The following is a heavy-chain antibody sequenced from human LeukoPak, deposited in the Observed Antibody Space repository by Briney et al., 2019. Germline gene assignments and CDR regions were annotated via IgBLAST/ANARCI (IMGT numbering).Heavy chain of an antibody. Sequence: GGSLRLSCAASRFTFSSYAMHWVRQAPGKGLEYVPAISSNGGSTYYANSVKGRFTISRDNSKNTLYLQMGSLRAEDMAVYYCARARGYGGLHDAFDIWGQGTMVTVSS. CDR1: RFTFSSYA. CDR2: ISSNGGST. D-gene: IGHD4/OR15-4a*01. V-gene: IGHV3-64*01. CDR3: ARARGYGGLHDAFDI. J-gene: IGHJ3*02.